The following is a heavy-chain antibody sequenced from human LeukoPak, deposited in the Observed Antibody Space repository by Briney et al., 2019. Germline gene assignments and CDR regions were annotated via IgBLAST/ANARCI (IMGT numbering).Heavy chain of an antibody. V-gene: IGHV3-21*05. CDR2: ISSSGKDI. D-gene: IGHD5/OR15-5a*01. J-gene: IGHJ4*02. CDR3: AKTARVYDH. Sequence: GGSLRLSCAASGFTFSTYWMTWVRQTPGQGLEWLTYISSSGKDISYADSVKGRFTVSRDNAKNSLFLQMSSLRAEDTAVYYCAKTARVYDHWGQGTLVTVSS. CDR1: GFTFSTYW.